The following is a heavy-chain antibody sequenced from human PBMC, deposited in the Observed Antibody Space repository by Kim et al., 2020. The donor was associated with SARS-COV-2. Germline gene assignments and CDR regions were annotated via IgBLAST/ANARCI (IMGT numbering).Heavy chain of an antibody. V-gene: IGHV4-34*01. CDR1: GGSFSGYY. J-gene: IGHJ5*02. CDR2: INHSGST. CDR3: ARALCSSTADSWFDP. D-gene: IGHD6-13*01. Sequence: SETLSLTCTVYGGSFSGYYWSWIRQPPGKGLEWIGEINHSGSTNYNPSLKSRVTISVDTSKNQFSLKLSSVTAADTAVYYCARALCSSTADSWFDPWGQG.